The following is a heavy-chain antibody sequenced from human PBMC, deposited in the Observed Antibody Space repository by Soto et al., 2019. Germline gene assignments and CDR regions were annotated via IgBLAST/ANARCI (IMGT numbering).Heavy chain of an antibody. J-gene: IGHJ6*02. Sequence: GGSLRLSCAASGFTFSSYAMHWVRQAPGKGLEWVAVISYDGSNKYYADSVKGRFTISRDNSKNTLYLQMNSLRAEDTAVYYCARDLRGYCSSTSCYYGDGYYYYYGMDVWGQGTTVTVSS. CDR1: GFTFSSYA. D-gene: IGHD2-2*01. CDR3: ARDLRGYCSSTSCYYGDGYYYYYGMDV. CDR2: ISYDGSNK. V-gene: IGHV3-30-3*01.